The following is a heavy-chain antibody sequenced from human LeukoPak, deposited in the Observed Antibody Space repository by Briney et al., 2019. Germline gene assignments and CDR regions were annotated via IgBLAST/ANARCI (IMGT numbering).Heavy chain of an antibody. CDR3: ARTTYYYDR. D-gene: IGHD3-22*01. J-gene: IGHJ4*02. CDR1: GGSISSGSYY. CDR2: IYTSGST. V-gene: IGHV4-61*02. Sequence: SETLSLTCTVSGGSISSGSYYWSWIRQPAGKGLEWIGRIYTSGSTNYNPSLKSRVTILVDTSKNQFSLKLSSVTAADTAVYYCARTTYYYDRWGQGTLVTVSS.